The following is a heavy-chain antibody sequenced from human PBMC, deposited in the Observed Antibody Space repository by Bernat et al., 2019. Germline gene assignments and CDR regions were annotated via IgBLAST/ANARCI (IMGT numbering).Heavy chain of an antibody. Sequence: QVQLQESGPGLVKPSQTLSLTCTVSGGSISSGGYYWSWIRQHPGKGLEWIGYIYYSGSTYYNPSLKSRVTISVDTSKNQFSLKLSSVTAADTAVYYCARNAPSSGWDAFDIWGQRTMVTVSS. CDR3: ARNAPSSGWDAFDI. D-gene: IGHD6-19*01. CDR1: GGSISSGGYY. CDR2: IYYSGST. J-gene: IGHJ3*02. V-gene: IGHV4-31*03.